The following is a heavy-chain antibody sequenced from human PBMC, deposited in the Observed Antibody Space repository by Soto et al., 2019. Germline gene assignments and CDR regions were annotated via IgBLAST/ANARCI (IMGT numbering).Heavy chain of an antibody. CDR1: GGSFSGYY. Sequence: ETLSLTCAVYGGSFSGYYWSWIRQPPGKGLEWIGEINHSGSTNYNPSLKSRVTISVDTSKNQFSLKLSSVTAADTAVYYCARGDILTGYYVDYWGQGTLVTVSS. CDR2: INHSGST. V-gene: IGHV4-34*01. CDR3: ARGDILTGYYVDY. J-gene: IGHJ4*02. D-gene: IGHD3-9*01.